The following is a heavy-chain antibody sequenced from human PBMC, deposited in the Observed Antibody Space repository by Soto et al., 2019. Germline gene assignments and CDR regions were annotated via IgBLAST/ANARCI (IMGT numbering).Heavy chain of an antibody. Sequence: QVLLVESGGGLVKPGGSLRLSCAASGFTFSDYYMSWIRQAPGKGLEWISYISDNGRYTNYADSVEGRLTISRDNAKNSLYLQMNSLRAEDTAVYYCAREMIERTNYFAYGGQGTRVTVSS. CDR2: ISDNGRYT. CDR3: AREMIERTNYFAY. CDR1: GFTFSDYY. V-gene: IGHV3-11*05. D-gene: IGHD1-1*01. J-gene: IGHJ4*02.